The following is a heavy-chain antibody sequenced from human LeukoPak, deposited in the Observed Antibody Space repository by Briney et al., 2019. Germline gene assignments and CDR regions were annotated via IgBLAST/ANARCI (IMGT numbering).Heavy chain of an antibody. CDR3: ARLKGDSGSYYNVPNWFDP. D-gene: IGHD3-10*01. CDR1: GYSFTSYW. CDR2: IYPGDSDT. J-gene: IGHJ5*02. Sequence: GESLKISCKGSGYSFTSYWIGWARQMPGKGLEWMGIIYPGDSDTRYSPSFQGQVTISADKSISTAYLQWSSLKASDTAMYYCARLKGDSGSYYNVPNWFDPWGQGTLVTVSS. V-gene: IGHV5-51*01.